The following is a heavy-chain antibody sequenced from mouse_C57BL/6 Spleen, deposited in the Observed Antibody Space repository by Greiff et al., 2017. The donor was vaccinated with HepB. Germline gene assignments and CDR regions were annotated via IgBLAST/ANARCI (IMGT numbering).Heavy chain of an antibody. D-gene: IGHD2-1*01. CDR3: AKDGNYGGSYAMDY. V-gene: IGHV1-85*01. Sequence: VQLVESGPELVKPGASVKLSCKASGYTFTSYDINWVKQRPGQGLEWIGWIYPRDGSTKYNEKFKGKATLTVDTSSSTAYMELHSLTSEDSAVYFCAKDGNYGGSYAMDYWGQGTSVTVSS. CDR2: IYPRDGST. CDR1: GYTFTSYD. J-gene: IGHJ4*01.